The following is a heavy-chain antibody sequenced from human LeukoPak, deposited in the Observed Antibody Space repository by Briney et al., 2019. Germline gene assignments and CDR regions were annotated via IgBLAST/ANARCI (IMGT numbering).Heavy chain of an antibody. J-gene: IGHJ3*02. CDR1: GYTFTSYD. Sequence: GASVKVSCKASGYTFTSYDINWVRQATGQGLEWMGWMNPNSGNTGYAQKFQGRVTMTRNTSISTAYMELSSPRSEDTAVYYCASGIVVVPAAIQGYCYGYFPDAFDIWGQGTMVTVSS. V-gene: IGHV1-8*01. CDR3: ASGIVVVPAAIQGYCYGYFPDAFDI. D-gene: IGHD2-2*02. CDR2: MNPNSGNT.